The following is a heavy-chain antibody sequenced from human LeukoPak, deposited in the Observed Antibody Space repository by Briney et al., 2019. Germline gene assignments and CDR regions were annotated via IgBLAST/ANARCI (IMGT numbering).Heavy chain of an antibody. CDR3: AYGDYDC. CDR1: GFTFSTYA. CDR2: ISGSGGST. Sequence: TGGSLRLSCAASGFTFSTYAMNWVRQAPGKGLEWVSTISGSGGSTYYADSVKGRFTIFRDNSKNTLYLQMNSLRAEDTAVYYCAYGDYDCWGQGTLVTVSS. V-gene: IGHV3-23*01. J-gene: IGHJ4*02. D-gene: IGHD4-17*01.